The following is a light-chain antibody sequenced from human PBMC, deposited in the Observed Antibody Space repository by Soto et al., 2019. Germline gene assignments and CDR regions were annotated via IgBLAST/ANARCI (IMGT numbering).Light chain of an antibody. CDR1: SSDVGAYNY. CDR3: SSYTSSSTLV. CDR2: EVS. J-gene: IGLJ1*01. V-gene: IGLV2-14*01. Sequence: QSALTQPASVSGSPGQSITISCTGTSSDVGAYNYVSWYQQHPGKAPKLMIYEVSHRPSGVSNRFSGSKSGNTASLTISGLQAEDEADYYCSSYTSSSTLVFGTGTKLTVL.